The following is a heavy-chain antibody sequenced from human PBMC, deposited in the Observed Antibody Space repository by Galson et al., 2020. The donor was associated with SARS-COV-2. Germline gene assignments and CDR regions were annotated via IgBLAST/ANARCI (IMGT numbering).Heavy chain of an antibody. CDR1: GGSIRSGGYY. Sequence: SETLSLTCTVPGGSIRSGGYYWSWIRQHPGKGLEWIGYIYYSGSTYYNPSLKTLVTISVDTSKNQFSLKLSSVTAADTAVYYCARLVVPIGSPGAFDIWGQGTMVTVSS. J-gene: IGHJ3*02. CDR2: IYYSGST. V-gene: IGHV4-31*01. D-gene: IGHD3-22*01. CDR3: ARLVVPIGSPGAFDI.